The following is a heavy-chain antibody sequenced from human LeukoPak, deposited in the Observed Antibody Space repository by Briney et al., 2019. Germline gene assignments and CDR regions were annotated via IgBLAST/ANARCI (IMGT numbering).Heavy chain of an antibody. J-gene: IGHJ4*02. CDR2: IYHSGST. Sequence: PSETLSLTCTVSGGSISSSTWWSWVRQPPGKWLECIGEIYHSGSTNYNPSLKSRVTISVDKSKNQFSLKLSSVTAADTAVYYCARASYSYDINGWVPFDYWGQGTLVTVSS. CDR1: GGSISSSTW. CDR3: ARASYSYDINGWVPFDY. V-gene: IGHV4-4*02. D-gene: IGHD3-22*01.